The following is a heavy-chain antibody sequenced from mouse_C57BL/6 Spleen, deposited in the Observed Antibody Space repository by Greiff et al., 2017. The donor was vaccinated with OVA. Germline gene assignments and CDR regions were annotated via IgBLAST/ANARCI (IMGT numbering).Heavy chain of an antibody. Sequence: QVQLQQPGAELVKPGASVKLSCKASGYTFTSYWMHWVKQRPGQGLEWIGMIHPNSGSTNYNEKFKSKATLTVDKSSSTAYMQLSSLTSEDSAVYYCARALITTDYFDYWGQGTTLTVSS. CDR3: ARALITTDYFDY. V-gene: IGHV1-64*01. CDR2: IHPNSGST. J-gene: IGHJ2*01. D-gene: IGHD1-1*01. CDR1: GYTFTSYW.